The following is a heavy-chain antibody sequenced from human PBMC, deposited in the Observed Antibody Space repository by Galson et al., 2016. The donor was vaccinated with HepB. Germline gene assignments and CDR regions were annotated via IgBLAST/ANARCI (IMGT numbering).Heavy chain of an antibody. Sequence: SLRLSCAASGFTFSTYSMHWVRQAPGKGLEWVAVMSHAGSHKYLPYDGNHIYYSDSVKGRFTISRDNSKNTLYLQMNSLRAEDTAVYYCARESYSSGWFPGGAFDIWGQGTMVTVSS. V-gene: IGHV3-30*04. J-gene: IGHJ3*02. CDR1: GFTFSTYS. CDR2: MSHAGSHKYLPYDGNHI. D-gene: IGHD6-19*01. CDR3: ARESYSSGWFPGGAFDI.